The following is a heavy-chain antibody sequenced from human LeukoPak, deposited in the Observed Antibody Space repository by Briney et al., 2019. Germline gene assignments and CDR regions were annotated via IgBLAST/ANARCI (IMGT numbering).Heavy chain of an antibody. D-gene: IGHD3-16*01. Sequence: GESLKISCKGSGYSFTSYWIGWVRQMPGKGLEWMGIIYPGDSDTRYSPSFQGQVTISADKSISTAYLQWSSLKASDTAMYYCARGCRGRDPDHYYHYMDVWGKWTTFTVSS. V-gene: IGHV5-51*01. J-gene: IGHJ6*03. CDR3: ARGCRGRDPDHYYHYMDV. CDR2: IYPGDSDT. CDR1: GYSFTSYW.